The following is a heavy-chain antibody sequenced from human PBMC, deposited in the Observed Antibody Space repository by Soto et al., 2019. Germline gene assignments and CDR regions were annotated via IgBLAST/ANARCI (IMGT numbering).Heavy chain of an antibody. Sequence: ASVKVSCKASGYTFTSYGITWVRRAPGQGLEWMGWISAYNGNTNYAQKFQGRVTMTTDTSTSTAYMELRSLRSDDTAVYYCGILTGYYLGYWGQGTLVTVSS. CDR1: GYTFTSYG. J-gene: IGHJ4*02. CDR3: GILTGYYLGY. CDR2: ISAYNGNT. D-gene: IGHD3-9*01. V-gene: IGHV1-18*01.